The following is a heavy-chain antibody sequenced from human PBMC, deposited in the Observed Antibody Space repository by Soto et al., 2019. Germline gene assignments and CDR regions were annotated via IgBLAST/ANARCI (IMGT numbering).Heavy chain of an antibody. D-gene: IGHD3-10*01. J-gene: IGHJ4*02. CDR2: ISGSGGST. CDR1: GFTFSSYA. V-gene: IGHV3-23*01. CDR3: AKLPGQGTMVRGVIIDGDY. Sequence: GGSLRLSCAASGFTFSSYAMSWVRQAPGKGLEWVSAISGSGGSTYYADSVKRRVTISRDNSKNTLYLQMNSLRAEDTAVYYCAKLPGQGTMVRGVIIDGDYWGQGTLVTVSS.